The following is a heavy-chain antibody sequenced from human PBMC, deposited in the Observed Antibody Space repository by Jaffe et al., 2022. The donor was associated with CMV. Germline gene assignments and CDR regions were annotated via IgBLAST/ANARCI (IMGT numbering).Heavy chain of an antibody. Sequence: EVQLVESGGGLVQPGGSLRLSCAASGFTFSRHWMSWVRQAPGKGLEWVANLNPQGGEKQYVGSVKGRFTISRDNAKNSLSLQMDSLRAEDTAIYYCARDDERQWLAWDFWGQGTLVTVSS. CDR1: GFTFSRHW. CDR2: LNPQGGEK. V-gene: IGHV3-7*03. CDR3: ARDDERQWLAWDF. J-gene: IGHJ4*02. D-gene: IGHD6-19*01.